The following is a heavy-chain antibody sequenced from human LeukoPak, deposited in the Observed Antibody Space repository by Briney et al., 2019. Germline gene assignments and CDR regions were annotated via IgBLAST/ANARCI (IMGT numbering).Heavy chain of an antibody. D-gene: IGHD3-3*01. Sequence: SETLSLTCTVSGGSISSYYWSWIRQPPGKGLEWIGYIYYCGSTNYNPSLKSRVTISVDTSKNQFSLKLSSVTAADTAVYYCARLGQSYDFWSGPTSSNWFDPWGQGTLVTVSS. J-gene: IGHJ5*02. CDR1: GGSISSYY. CDR3: ARLGQSYDFWSGPTSSNWFDP. CDR2: IYYCGST. V-gene: IGHV4-59*08.